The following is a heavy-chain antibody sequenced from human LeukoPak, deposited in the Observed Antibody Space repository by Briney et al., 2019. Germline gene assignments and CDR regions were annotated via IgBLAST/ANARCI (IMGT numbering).Heavy chain of an antibody. D-gene: IGHD2-2*01. CDR2: ISSSSTTI. V-gene: IGHV3-48*04. CDR3: ARDLSNYAGDY. J-gene: IGHJ4*02. CDR1: EFTFSDYG. Sequence: PGGSLRLSCTVSEFTFSDYGMSWVRQAPGKGLEWVSFISSSSTTIYYADSVKGRFTISRDDAKNSLYLQMNTLRVEDTAVYYCARDLSNYAGDYWGQGTLVTVSS.